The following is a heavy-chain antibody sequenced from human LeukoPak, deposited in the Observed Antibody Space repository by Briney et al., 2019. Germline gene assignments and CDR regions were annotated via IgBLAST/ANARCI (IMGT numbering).Heavy chain of an antibody. CDR3: ARDPWGGYFDY. CDR2: ISSSGSTI. Sequence: SGGSLRLSCAASGFTFSSYEMNWVRQAPGKGLEWVSYISSSGSTIYYADSVKGRFTISRDNAKNSLYLQMNSLRAEDTAVYYCARDPWGGYFDYWGQGTLATVSS. CDR1: GFTFSSYE. V-gene: IGHV3-48*03. J-gene: IGHJ4*02. D-gene: IGHD3-16*01.